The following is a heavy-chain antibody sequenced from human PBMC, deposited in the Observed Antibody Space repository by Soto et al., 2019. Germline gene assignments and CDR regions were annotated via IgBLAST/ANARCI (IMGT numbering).Heavy chain of an antibody. CDR3: ARGHSTDCSNGVCSFFYNHEMDV. Sequence: ASVKVSCKASGYSFTDYHVHWVRQAPGQGLEWLGRINPKGGGTSTAQKFQGWVTMTRDRSISTVYMELTRLRSDDTAVYFCARGHSTDCSNGVCSFFYNHEMDVWGQGTTVTVSS. D-gene: IGHD2-8*01. V-gene: IGHV1-2*04. CDR2: INPKGGGT. CDR1: GYSFTDYH. J-gene: IGHJ6*02.